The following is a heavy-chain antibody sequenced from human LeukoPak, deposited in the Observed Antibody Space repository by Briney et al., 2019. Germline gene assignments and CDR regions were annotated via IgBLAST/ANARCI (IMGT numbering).Heavy chain of an antibody. J-gene: IGHJ3*02. CDR3: ARGHIVVVTAIPDAFDI. V-gene: IGHV4-39*07. CDR2: IYYSGST. Sequence: SETLSLTCTVSGGSISSSSYYWGWIRQPPGKGPEWIGSIYYSGSTYYNPSLKSRVTISVDTSKNQFSLKLSSVTAADTAVYYCARGHIVVVTAIPDAFDIWGQGTMVTVSS. D-gene: IGHD2-21*02. CDR1: GGSISSSSYY.